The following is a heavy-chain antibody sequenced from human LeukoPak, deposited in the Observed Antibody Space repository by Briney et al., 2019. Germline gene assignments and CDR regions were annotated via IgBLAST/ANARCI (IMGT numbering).Heavy chain of an antibody. CDR2: IIPIFGTA. CDR3: ARSSYLQLWSTPDY. J-gene: IGHJ4*02. D-gene: IGHD5-18*01. V-gene: IGHV1-69*13. CDR1: GGTFSSYA. Sequence: RASVKVSSKASGGTFSSYAISWVRQAPGQGLEWMGGIIPIFGTANYAQKFQGRVTITADESTSTAYVELSSLRSEDTAVYHCARSSYLQLWSTPDYWGQGTLVTVSS.